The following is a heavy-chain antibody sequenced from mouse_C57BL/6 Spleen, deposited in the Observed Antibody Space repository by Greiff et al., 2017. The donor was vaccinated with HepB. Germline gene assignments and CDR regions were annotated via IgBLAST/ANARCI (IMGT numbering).Heavy chain of an antibody. CDR2: IDPSDSYT. J-gene: IGHJ2*01. CDR3: ARGATVVAPDY. Sequence: QVQLQQPGAELVKPGASVKLSCKASGYTFTSYWMHWVKQRPGQGLEWIGEIDPSDSYTNYNQKFKGKSTLTVDKSSSTAYMQLSSLTSEDSAVYYCARGATVVAPDYWGQGTTLTVSS. V-gene: IGHV1-69*01. CDR1: GYTFTSYW. D-gene: IGHD1-1*01.